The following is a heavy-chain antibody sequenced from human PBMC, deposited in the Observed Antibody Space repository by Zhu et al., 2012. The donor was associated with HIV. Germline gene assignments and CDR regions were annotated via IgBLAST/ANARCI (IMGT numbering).Heavy chain of an antibody. D-gene: IGHD3-9*01. J-gene: IGHJ4*02. CDR3: ARHVGHYGVLTGHYSGHFDY. Sequence: QVQLQQWGAGLLKPSETLSLTCAVYGGSFSGYYWSWIRQSPGKGLEWIGEINHSRTTSHNPSLKSRVTVSVDTSKNQFSLKVHSVTAADTAVYFCARHVGHYGVLTGHYSGHFDYWGQGTSVIVSS. CDR2: INHSRTT. V-gene: IGHV4-34*02. CDR1: GGSFSGYY.